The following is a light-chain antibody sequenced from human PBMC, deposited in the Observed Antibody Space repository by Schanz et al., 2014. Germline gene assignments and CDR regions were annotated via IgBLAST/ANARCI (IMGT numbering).Light chain of an antibody. V-gene: IGKV3-20*01. CDR1: QSVSSDY. Sequence: EIVLTQSPGTLSLSPGERATLSCRASQSVSSDYLTWYQQKPGQAPRLLIYGTSIRATGIPDRFSGSGSGTDFTLTISRLEPEDFAVYYCQQFHNSPWTFGQGTKLEIK. J-gene: IGKJ1*01. CDR2: GTS. CDR3: QQFHNSPWT.